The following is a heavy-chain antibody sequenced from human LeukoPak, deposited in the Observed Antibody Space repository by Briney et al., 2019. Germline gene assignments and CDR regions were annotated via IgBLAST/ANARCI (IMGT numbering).Heavy chain of an antibody. Sequence: SETLPLTCTVSGGSISSSSYYWGWIRQPPGKGLEWIGSIYYSGSTYYNPSLKSRVTISIDTSKNQFSLKLSSVTAADTAVYYCARQSIGRRIVVDPWGQGTLVTVSS. D-gene: IGHD3-22*01. CDR2: IYYSGST. J-gene: IGHJ5*02. CDR3: ARQSIGRRIVVDP. CDR1: GGSISSSSYY. V-gene: IGHV4-39*01.